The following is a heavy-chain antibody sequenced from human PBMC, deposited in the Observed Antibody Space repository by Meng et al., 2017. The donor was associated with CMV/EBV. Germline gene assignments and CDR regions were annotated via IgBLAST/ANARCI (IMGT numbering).Heavy chain of an antibody. V-gene: IGHV1-8*01. CDR3: ARGTGVVPVYGMDV. Sequence: ASVKVSCKASGYTFTSYDINWVRQATGQGLEWMGWMNPNSGNTGYAQKFQGRVTMTRNTSISTAYMELSSLRSEDTAVYYCARGTGVVPVYGMDVWGQGTTVTVSS. CDR1: GYTFTSYD. CDR2: MNPNSGNT. D-gene: IGHD2-2*01. J-gene: IGHJ6*02.